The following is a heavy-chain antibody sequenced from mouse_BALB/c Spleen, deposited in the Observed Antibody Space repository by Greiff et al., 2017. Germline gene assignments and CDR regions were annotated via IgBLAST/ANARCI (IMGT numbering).Heavy chain of an antibody. CDR3: ARQGVSTLYYAMDY. CDR2: ISSGGSYT. D-gene: IGHD6-2*01. V-gene: IGHV5-6*01. Sequence: EVKLMESGGDLVKPGGSLKLSCAASGFTFSSYGMSWVRQTPDKRLEWVATISSGGSYTYYPDSVKGRFTISRDNAKNTLYLQMSSLKSEDTAMYYCARQGVSTLYYAMDYWGQGTSVTVSS. CDR1: GFTFSSYG. J-gene: IGHJ4*01.